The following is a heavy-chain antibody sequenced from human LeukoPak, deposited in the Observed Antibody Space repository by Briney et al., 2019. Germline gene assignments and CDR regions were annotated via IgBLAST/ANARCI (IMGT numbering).Heavy chain of an antibody. CDR3: AREGVAGTY. V-gene: IGHV4-39*07. Sequence: SETLSLTCTVSGGSISSSSYYWGWIRQPPGKGLEWIGSIYYSGSTYYNPSLKSRVTISVDTSKNQFSLKLSSVTAADTAVYYCAREGVAGTYWGQGTLVTVSS. J-gene: IGHJ4*02. D-gene: IGHD6-19*01. CDR2: IYYSGST. CDR1: GGSISSSSYY.